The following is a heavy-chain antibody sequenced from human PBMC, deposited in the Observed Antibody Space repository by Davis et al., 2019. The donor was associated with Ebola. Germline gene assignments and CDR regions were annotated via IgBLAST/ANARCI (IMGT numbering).Heavy chain of an antibody. J-gene: IGHJ6*04. CDR3: ARAAAHYGYYYYGMDI. D-gene: IGHD4-17*01. Sequence: SETLSLTCAVYGGSFSGYYWSWIRQPPGKGLEWIGEINHSGSTNYNPSLKSRVTISLDRSKNQFSLNLSSVTAADTAVYYCARAAAHYGYYYYGMDIWGKGTTVTVSS. CDR1: GGSFSGYY. V-gene: IGHV4-34*01. CDR2: INHSGST.